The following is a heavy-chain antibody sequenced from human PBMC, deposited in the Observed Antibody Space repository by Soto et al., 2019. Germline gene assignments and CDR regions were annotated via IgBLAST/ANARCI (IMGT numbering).Heavy chain of an antibody. CDR3: ARESGPPGYYDSSGYTGGYAFDI. J-gene: IGHJ3*02. Sequence: PGGSLRLSCAASGFTFSSYSMNWVRQAPGKGLEWVSSISSSSSYIYYADSVKGRFTISRDNAKNSLYLQMNSLRAEDTAVYYCARESGPPGYYDSSGYTGGYAFDIWGQGTMVPVSS. D-gene: IGHD3-22*01. CDR2: ISSSSSYI. V-gene: IGHV3-21*01. CDR1: GFTFSSYS.